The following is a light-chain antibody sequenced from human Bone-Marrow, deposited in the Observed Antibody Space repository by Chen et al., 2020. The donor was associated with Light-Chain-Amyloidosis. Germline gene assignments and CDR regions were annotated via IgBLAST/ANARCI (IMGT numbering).Light chain of an antibody. J-gene: IGLJ1*01. CDR3: SSYTITNTLV. V-gene: IGLV2-14*01. CDR1: SSDGGGDNH. CDR2: EVT. Sequence: QSALTQPTSVSGSPGQSITISCTGTSSDGGGDNHVSWYQQPPDKAPKLMIYEVTNRPSWVPDRFAGSKSDNTASLTISGLQTEDEADYFCSSYTITNTLVFGSGTRVTVL.